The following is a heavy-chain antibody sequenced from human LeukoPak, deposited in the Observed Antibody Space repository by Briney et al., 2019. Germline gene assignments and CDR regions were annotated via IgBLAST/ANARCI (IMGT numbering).Heavy chain of an antibody. CDR2: INNSGGST. Sequence: PGGSLRLSCAASGFTFSSYAMNWVRQAPGKGLAWVSGINNSGGSTYCADSVKGRFTISRDNSKNTLYLQMNSLRAEDTAVYYCAKPPGLRRLDPWGQGTLVTVSS. V-gene: IGHV3-23*01. J-gene: IGHJ5*02. D-gene: IGHD5-12*01. CDR3: AKPPGLRRLDP. CDR1: GFTFSSYA.